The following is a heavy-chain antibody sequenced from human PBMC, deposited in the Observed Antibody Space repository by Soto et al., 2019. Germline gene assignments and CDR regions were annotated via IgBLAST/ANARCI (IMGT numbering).Heavy chain of an antibody. Sequence: ASVKVSCKASGYTFTSYGISWVRQAPGQGLEWMGWISAYNGNTNYAQKLQGRVTMTTDTSTSTAYMELRSLRSDDTAVYYCARRSPHYYDSSGYYLDYWGQGTLVTVS. J-gene: IGHJ4*02. V-gene: IGHV1-18*01. CDR1: GYTFTSYG. CDR3: ARRSPHYYDSSGYYLDY. CDR2: ISAYNGNT. D-gene: IGHD3-22*01.